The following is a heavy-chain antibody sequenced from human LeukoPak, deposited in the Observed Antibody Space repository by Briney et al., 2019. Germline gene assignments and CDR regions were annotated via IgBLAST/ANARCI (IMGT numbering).Heavy chain of an antibody. V-gene: IGHV1-18*01. CDR2: ISGYNGNT. Sequence: ASVQVSCKAFGYTFNIYGITWVRQAPGQGLEWLGWISGYNGNTNYAQKVQGRVTVTTDTSTRTAFMVLRSLRSDDTAVYYCARDNSATSDCSSSSCYHFDYWGQGTLVTVSS. CDR1: GYTFNIYG. D-gene: IGHD2-15*01. J-gene: IGHJ4*02. CDR3: ARDNSATSDCSSSSCYHFDY.